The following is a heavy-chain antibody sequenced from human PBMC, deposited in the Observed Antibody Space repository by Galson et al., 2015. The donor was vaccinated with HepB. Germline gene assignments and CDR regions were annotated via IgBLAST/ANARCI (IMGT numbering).Heavy chain of an antibody. CDR1: GYTFTGYY. D-gene: IGHD6-19*01. CDR3: ARELTRRWLPGVFGA. CDR2: INPNSGST. J-gene: IGHJ4*02. V-gene: IGHV1-2*02. Sequence: SVKVSCKASGYTFTGYYIHWVRQAPGQGLEWMAWINPNSGSTNYAQSFEGRVTVSRDTSVTTAYMEVSSLTSDDTAVYYCARELTRRWLPGVFGAWGQGALVTVSS.